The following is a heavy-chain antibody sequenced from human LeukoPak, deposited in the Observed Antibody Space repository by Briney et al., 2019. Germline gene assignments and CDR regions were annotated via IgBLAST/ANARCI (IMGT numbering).Heavy chain of an antibody. D-gene: IGHD5-18*01. CDR3: ARGLRGYSYGWIDY. CDR1: GFTFSSFG. V-gene: IGHV3-30*03. J-gene: IGHJ4*02. CDR2: ISYDGNNK. Sequence: PGGSLRLSCAASGFTFSSFGMHWVRQAPGKGLEWVAVISYDGNNKDYADSVKGRFTISRDNSKNTLYLQMNSLRAEDTAVYYCARGLRGYSYGWIDYWGQGTLVTVSS.